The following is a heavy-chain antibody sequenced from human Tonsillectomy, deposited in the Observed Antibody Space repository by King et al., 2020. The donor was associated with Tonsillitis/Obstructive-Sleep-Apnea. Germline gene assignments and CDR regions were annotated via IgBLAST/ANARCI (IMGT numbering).Heavy chain of an antibody. CDR2: INAGNGNT. Sequence: QLVQSGAEVKKPGASVKVSCKASGYTFTSYAMHWVRQAPGQRLEWMGWINAGNGNTKYSQKFQGRVTITRDTSASTAYMELSSLRSEDTAVYYCAGGASIAPSGWFDPWGQGTLVTVSS. V-gene: IGHV1-3*01. CDR3: AGGASIAPSGWFDP. CDR1: GYTFTSYA. D-gene: IGHD6-6*01. J-gene: IGHJ5*02.